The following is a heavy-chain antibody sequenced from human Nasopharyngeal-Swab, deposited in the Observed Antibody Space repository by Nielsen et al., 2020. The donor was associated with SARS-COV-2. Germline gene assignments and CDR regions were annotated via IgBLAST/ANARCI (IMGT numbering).Heavy chain of an antibody. CDR2: ISAYNGNT. J-gene: IGHJ4*02. D-gene: IGHD3-3*01. Sequence: ASVKVSCKASGYTFTSYGISWVRQAPGQGLEWMGWISAYNGNTNCAQKLQGRVTMTTDTSTSTAYMELRSLRSDDTAVYYCARDIEEWLVVPSLSFDYWGQGTLVTVSS. CDR1: GYTFTSYG. V-gene: IGHV1-18*01. CDR3: ARDIEEWLVVPSLSFDY.